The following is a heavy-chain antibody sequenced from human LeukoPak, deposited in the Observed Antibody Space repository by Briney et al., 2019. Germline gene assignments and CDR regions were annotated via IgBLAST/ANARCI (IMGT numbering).Heavy chain of an antibody. V-gene: IGHV4-34*01. CDR2: INHSGST. CDR3: ARGPSKTDFDY. Sequence: SETLSLTCAVYGGSFSGYYWSWIRQPPGKGLEWIGEINHSGSTNYNPSLKSRATISVDTSKNQFSLKLSSVTAADTAVYYCARGPSKTDFDYWGQGTLVTVSS. CDR1: GGSFSGYY. D-gene: IGHD1-14*01. J-gene: IGHJ4*02.